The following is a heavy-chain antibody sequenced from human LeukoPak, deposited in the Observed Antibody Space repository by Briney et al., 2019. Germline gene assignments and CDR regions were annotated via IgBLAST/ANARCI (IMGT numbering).Heavy chain of an antibody. CDR2: ISAYNGKT. Sequence: VVSVKVSCKASGYIFTSYGISWVRQAPGQGLEWMGWISAYNGKTNYAQNLQGRVTMTTDTSTSTAYMELRSLRSDDTAVYYCARDRGGWYANWYFDLWGRGTLVTVSS. CDR3: ARDRGGWYANWYFDL. J-gene: IGHJ2*01. V-gene: IGHV1-18*01. CDR1: GYIFTSYG. D-gene: IGHD6-19*01.